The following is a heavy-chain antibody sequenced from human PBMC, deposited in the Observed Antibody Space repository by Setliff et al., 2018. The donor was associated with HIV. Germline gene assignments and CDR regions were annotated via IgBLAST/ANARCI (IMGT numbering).Heavy chain of an antibody. CDR1: GGSINSYY. CDR3: ARWTVGELDHFDS. V-gene: IGHV4-4*09. CDR2: IYATGST. D-gene: IGHD4-17*01. Sequence: SETLSLTCTVSGGSINSYYWSWIRQPPGKGLEWIGYIYATGSTYYNPSLKSRAIISIDTSKNQFALKLSSVTAADTAMYYCARWTVGELDHFDSWGQGTPVTVSS. J-gene: IGHJ4*02.